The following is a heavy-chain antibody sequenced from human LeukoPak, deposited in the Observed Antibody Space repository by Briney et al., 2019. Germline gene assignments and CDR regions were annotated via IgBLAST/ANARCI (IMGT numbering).Heavy chain of an antibody. CDR3: ASGYSSSSFGYYYYYMDV. CDR1: GGSFSGSH. CDR2: INHSGST. D-gene: IGHD6-6*01. Sequence: SETLSRTCAVYGGSFSGSHWSWIRQPPGKGLEWIGEINHSGSTNYNPSLKSRVTISVDTSKNQFSLKLSSVTAADTAVYYCASGYSSSSFGYYYYYMDVWGKGTTVTVSS. J-gene: IGHJ6*03. V-gene: IGHV4-34*01.